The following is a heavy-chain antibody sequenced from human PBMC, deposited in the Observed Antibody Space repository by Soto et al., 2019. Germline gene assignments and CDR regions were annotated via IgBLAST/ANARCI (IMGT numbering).Heavy chain of an antibody. CDR1: GFTFSSYA. J-gene: IGHJ5*02. V-gene: IGHV3-23*01. Sequence: GGSLRLSCAASGFTFSSYAMSWVRQAPGKGLEWVSAISGSGGSTYYADSVKGRFTISRDNSKNTPYLQMNSLRAEDTAVYYCAKDQFLENDYGDYIKWFDRWGQGTLVTVPS. CDR3: AKDQFLENDYGDYIKWFDR. CDR2: ISGSGGST. D-gene: IGHD4-17*01.